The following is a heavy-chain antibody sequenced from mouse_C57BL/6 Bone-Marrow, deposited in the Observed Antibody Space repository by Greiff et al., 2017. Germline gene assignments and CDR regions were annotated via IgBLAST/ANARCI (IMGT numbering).Heavy chain of an antibody. CDR2: INPSNGGT. Sequence: QVQLQQPGTELVKPGASVKLSCKASGYTFTSYWMHWVKQRPGQGLEWIGNINPSNGGTNYNEKFKSKATLTVDTSSSTAYMQLSSLTSEDSAVYDCESGADGYPYYFDYWGQGTPLTVSS. CDR3: ESGADGYPYYFDY. J-gene: IGHJ2*01. V-gene: IGHV1-53*01. CDR1: GYTFTSYW. D-gene: IGHD2-3*01.